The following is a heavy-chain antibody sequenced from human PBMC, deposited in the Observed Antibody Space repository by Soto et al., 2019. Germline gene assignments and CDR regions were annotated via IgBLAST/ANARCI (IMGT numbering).Heavy chain of an antibody. V-gene: IGHV3-30*18. J-gene: IGHJ4*02. CDR3: AKDEYSIPFDY. CDR1: GFTFSSYG. D-gene: IGHD4-4*01. CDR2: ISYDGSNK. Sequence: QVQLVESGGGVVQPGRSLRLSCAASGFTFSSYGMHWVRQAPGKGLEWVAVISYDGSNKYYADSVKGRFTISRDNSKNTLYLQMNSLRAEDTAVYYCAKDEYSIPFDYWGQGTLVTVSS.